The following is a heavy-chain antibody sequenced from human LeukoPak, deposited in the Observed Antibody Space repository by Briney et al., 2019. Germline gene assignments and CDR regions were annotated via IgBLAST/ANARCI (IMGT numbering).Heavy chain of an antibody. D-gene: IGHD4-17*01. V-gene: IGHV3-23*01. J-gene: IGHJ4*02. CDR1: GFTFSSYG. CDR2: VSSSGGTT. CDR3: ARVGTVTNFDY. Sequence: GGSLRLSCAASGFTFSSYGMSWVRQAPGKGLEWVSAVSSSGGTTYYADSVKGRFTISRDNSKNTLSLQMNSLRPEDTAVYYCARVGTVTNFDYWGQGTLVTVSS.